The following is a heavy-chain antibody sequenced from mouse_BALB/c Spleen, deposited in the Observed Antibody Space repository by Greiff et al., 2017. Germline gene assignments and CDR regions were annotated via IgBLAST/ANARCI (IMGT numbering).Heavy chain of an antibody. Sequence: EVHLVESGGGLVKPGGSLKLSCAASGFTFSSYAMSWVRQSPEKRLEWVAEISSGGSYTYYPDTVTGRFTISRDNAKNTLYLEMSSLRSEDTAMYYCARDYYGSSPYAMDYWGQGTSVTVSS. D-gene: IGHD1-1*01. J-gene: IGHJ4*01. CDR1: GFTFSSYA. CDR3: ARDYYGSSPYAMDY. V-gene: IGHV5-9-4*01. CDR2: ISSGGSYT.